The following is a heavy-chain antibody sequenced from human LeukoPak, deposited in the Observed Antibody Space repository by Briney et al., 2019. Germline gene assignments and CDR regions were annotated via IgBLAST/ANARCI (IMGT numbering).Heavy chain of an antibody. CDR2: IKQDGSEK. CDR3: ARNSITMIRGVIGINWFDP. V-gene: IGHV3-7*01. Sequence: GGSLRLSCVASGFTFSSYWMSWVRQAPGKGLEWVANIKQDGSEKYYVDSVKGRFTISRDNAKNSLYLQMNSLRAEDTAVYYCARNSITMIRGVIGINWFDPWGQGTLVTVSS. D-gene: IGHD3-10*01. CDR1: GFTFSSYW. J-gene: IGHJ5*02.